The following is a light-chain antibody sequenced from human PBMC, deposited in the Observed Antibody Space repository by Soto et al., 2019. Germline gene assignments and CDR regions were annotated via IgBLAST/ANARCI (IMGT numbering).Light chain of an antibody. CDR3: QKYSGAPFT. J-gene: IGKJ4*01. V-gene: IGKV1-27*01. CDR1: QAIGLY. Sequence: DIPMTQSPSSLSASLRDRVTITCRASQAIGLYLAWYQHRPGKLPKLLIYGASNLQSGVPSRFSGSGSGTDFTLTISSLQPEDVATYYCQKYSGAPFTFGGGTKVEI. CDR2: GAS.